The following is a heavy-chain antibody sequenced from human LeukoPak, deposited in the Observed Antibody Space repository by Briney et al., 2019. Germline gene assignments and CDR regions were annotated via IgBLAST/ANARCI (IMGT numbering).Heavy chain of an antibody. CDR1: GFTFSSYG. J-gene: IGHJ4*02. V-gene: IGHV3-30*18. D-gene: IGHD3-3*01. CDR2: ISYDGSNK. Sequence: GRSLRLSCAASGFTFSSYGMHWVRQAPGKGLEWVAVISYDGSNKYYADSVKGRFTISRDNSKNTLYLQMNSLRAEDTAVYYCAKTYYDFWSGYGYYFDYWGQGTLVTVSS. CDR3: AKTYYDFWSGYGYYFDY.